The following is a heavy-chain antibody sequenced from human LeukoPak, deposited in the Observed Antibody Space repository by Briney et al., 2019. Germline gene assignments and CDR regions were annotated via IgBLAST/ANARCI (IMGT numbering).Heavy chain of an antibody. D-gene: IGHD2-2*01. CDR3: ARDRGYCSSTSCHFDY. CDR1: GFTFSSYS. CDR2: ISSSSSYI. J-gene: IGHJ4*02. Sequence: GGSLRLSCAASGFTFSSYSMNWVRQAPGKGLEWVSSISSSSSYIYYADSVKGRFTISRDNAKNSLYLQMNSLRAVDTAVYYCARDRGYCSSTSCHFDYWGQGTLVTVSS. V-gene: IGHV3-21*01.